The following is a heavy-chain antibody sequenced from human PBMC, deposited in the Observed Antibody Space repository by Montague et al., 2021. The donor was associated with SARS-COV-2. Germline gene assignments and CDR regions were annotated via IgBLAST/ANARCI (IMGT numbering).Heavy chain of an antibody. Sequence: QPGAEVKKPGESLRISCKVSGYIFISHWITWVRQMPGKGLEWMGRIDPSDSYTNYSPSFQGHVSISVDKSISTAYLQWSSLKASDTAMYYCARQGRPYSGYTTGYFDYWGQGTLVTVSS. CDR2: IDPSDSYT. CDR1: GYIFISHW. V-gene: IGHV5-10-1*01. D-gene: IGHD5-12*01. J-gene: IGHJ4*02. CDR3: ARQGRPYSGYTTGYFDY.